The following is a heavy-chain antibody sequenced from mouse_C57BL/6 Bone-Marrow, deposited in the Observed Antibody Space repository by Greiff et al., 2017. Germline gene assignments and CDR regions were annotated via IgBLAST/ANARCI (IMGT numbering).Heavy chain of an antibody. CDR3: ARDYGRSYDWFAY. Sequence: QVQLQQPGTELVKPGASVKLSCKASGYTFTSYWMHWVKQRPGQGLEWIGNINPSNGGTTYNENFKSKATLTVDKSASTAYVQLSSLTSEDSAVYYCARDYGRSYDWFAYWGQGTLVTVSA. D-gene: IGHD1-1*01. V-gene: IGHV1-53*01. CDR1: GYTFTSYW. J-gene: IGHJ3*01. CDR2: INPSNGGT.